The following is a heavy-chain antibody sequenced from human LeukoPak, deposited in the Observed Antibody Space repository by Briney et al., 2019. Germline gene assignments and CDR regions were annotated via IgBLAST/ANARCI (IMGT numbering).Heavy chain of an antibody. CDR3: ARGGTGIAAIYYYYYYMDV. CDR2: ISSNGGST. V-gene: IGHV3-64*01. D-gene: IGHD6-13*01. Sequence: GGSLRLSCAASGFTFSSYAMHWVRQAPGKGLEYVSAISSNGGSTYYANSVKGRFTISRDNSRNTLYLQMGSLRAEDMAVYYCARGGTGIAAIYYYYYYMDVWGKGTTVTVSS. CDR1: GFTFSSYA. J-gene: IGHJ6*03.